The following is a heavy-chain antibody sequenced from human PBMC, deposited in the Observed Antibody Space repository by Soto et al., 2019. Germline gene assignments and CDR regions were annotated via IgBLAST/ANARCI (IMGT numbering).Heavy chain of an antibody. CDR1: GGSISSRSYY. CDR3: ATFESYGDLDY. Sequence: SETLSLTCTVPGGSISSRSYYWGSIRQPPGTGLEWIGSIYYSGRTYYNPSLKSRVTISVVTSKTQCYLKLSSVTAADTAVYYCATFESYGDLDYWGQETLVTVSS. J-gene: IGHJ4*02. CDR2: IYYSGRT. D-gene: IGHD4-17*01. V-gene: IGHV4-39*01.